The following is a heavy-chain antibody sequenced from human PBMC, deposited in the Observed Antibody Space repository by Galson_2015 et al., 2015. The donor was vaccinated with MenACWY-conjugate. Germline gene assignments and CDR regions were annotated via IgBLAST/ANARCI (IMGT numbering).Heavy chain of an antibody. CDR1: GFTFSSYG. CDR3: AKEGCSSTSCYTDWFDP. Sequence: SLRLSCAASGFTFSSYGMHWVRQAPGKGLEWVAFIRYDGSNKYYADSVKGRFTISRDNSKNTLYLQMNSLRAEDTAVYYCAKEGCSSTSCYTDWFDPWGQGTLGTVSS. D-gene: IGHD2-2*02. J-gene: IGHJ5*02. CDR2: IRYDGSNK. V-gene: IGHV3-30*02.